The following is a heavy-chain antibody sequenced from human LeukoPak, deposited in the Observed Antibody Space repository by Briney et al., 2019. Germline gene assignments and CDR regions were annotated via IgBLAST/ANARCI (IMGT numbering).Heavy chain of an antibody. Sequence: ASVKVSCKASGNTLTGYYIHWIRQAPGQGLEWMGRINANDGGTQYAQHFQGRVTVTRDTSINTAYMELSSLTSDDTALFYCGREKMVLSGTNLYYFDYWGQGTLVTVSS. V-gene: IGHV1-2*06. D-gene: IGHD4/OR15-4a*01. CDR1: GNTLTGYY. CDR2: INANDGGT. J-gene: IGHJ4*02. CDR3: GREKMVLSGTNLYYFDY.